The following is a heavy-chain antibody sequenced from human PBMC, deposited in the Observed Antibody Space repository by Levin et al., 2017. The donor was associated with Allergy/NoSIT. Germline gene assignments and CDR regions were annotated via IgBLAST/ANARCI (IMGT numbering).Heavy chain of an antibody. CDR1: GFSLSTSGVG. J-gene: IGHJ4*02. Sequence: SGPTLVKPTQTLTLTCTFSGFSLSTSGVGVGWIRQPPGKALEWLALIYWNDDKRYSPSLKSRLTITKDTSKNQVVLTMTNMDPVDTATYYCAHIPTLYCSGGSCQHGGVDYWGQGTLVTVSS. CDR2: IYWNDDK. V-gene: IGHV2-5*01. CDR3: AHIPTLYCSGGSCQHGGVDY. D-gene: IGHD2-15*01.